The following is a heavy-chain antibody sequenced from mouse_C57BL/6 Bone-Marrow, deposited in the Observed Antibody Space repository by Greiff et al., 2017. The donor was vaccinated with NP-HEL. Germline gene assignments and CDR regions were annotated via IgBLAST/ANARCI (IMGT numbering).Heavy chain of an antibody. CDR3: ARYYDYDWFAY. D-gene: IGHD2-4*01. Sequence: QVQLQQPGAELVKPGASVKLSCKASGYTFTSYWMQWVKQRPGQGLEWIGEIDPSDSYTNSNQKFKGKATLTVDTSSSTAYMQLSSLTSEDSAVYYCARYYDYDWFAYWGQGTLVTVSA. J-gene: IGHJ3*01. CDR1: GYTFTSYW. CDR2: IDPSDSYT. V-gene: IGHV1-50*01.